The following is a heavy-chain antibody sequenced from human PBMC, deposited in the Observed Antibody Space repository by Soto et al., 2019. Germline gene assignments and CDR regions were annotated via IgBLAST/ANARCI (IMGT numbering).Heavy chain of an antibody. CDR3: AGSYYDYVWGSYHNDY. CDR1: GGSISSSSYY. CDR2: IYYSGST. D-gene: IGHD3-16*02. V-gene: IGHV4-39*01. J-gene: IGHJ4*02. Sequence: TSETLSLTCTVSGGSISSSSYYWGWIRQPPGKGLEWIGSIYYSGSTYYNPSLKSRVTISVDTSKNQFSLKLSSVTAADTVVYYCAGSYYDYVWGSYHNDYWGQGTLVTVSS.